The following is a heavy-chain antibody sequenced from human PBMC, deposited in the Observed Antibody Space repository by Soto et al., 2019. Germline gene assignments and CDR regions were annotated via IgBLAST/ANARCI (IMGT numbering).Heavy chain of an antibody. D-gene: IGHD2-2*01. CDR2: ISVSGDNT. J-gene: IGHJ6*02. CDR1: GFSFSSYA. Sequence: LSCAASGFSFSSYAMSWVRQAPGKGLEWVSGISVSGDNTYYADSVKGRFTISRDNSKNTLSLQMNSLRPEDTAVYYCAKDSGYQLPDNYFYYGLDVWGQGTTVTVSS. CDR3: AKDSGYQLPDNYFYYGLDV. V-gene: IGHV3-23*01.